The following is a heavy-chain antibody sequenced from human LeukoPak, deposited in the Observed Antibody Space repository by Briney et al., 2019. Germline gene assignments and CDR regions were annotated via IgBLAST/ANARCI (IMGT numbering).Heavy chain of an antibody. Sequence: ASVKVSCKASGYTFTSYDINWVRQATGQGLEWMGWMNPNSGNTGYAQKFQGRVTITADESTSTAYMELSSLRSEDTAVYYCARAKEVAYSGSYSAPHLDYWGQGTLVTVSS. J-gene: IGHJ4*02. CDR3: ARAKEVAYSGSYSAPHLDY. V-gene: IGHV1-8*01. CDR2: MNPNSGNT. D-gene: IGHD1-26*01. CDR1: GYTFTSYD.